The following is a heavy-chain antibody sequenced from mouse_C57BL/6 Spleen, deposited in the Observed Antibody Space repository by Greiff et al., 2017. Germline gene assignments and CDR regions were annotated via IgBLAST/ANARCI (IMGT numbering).Heavy chain of an antibody. Sequence: QVQLQQSGAELARPGASVKLSCKASGYTFTSYGISWVKQRPGQGLEWIGEIYPRSGNTYYNEKFKGKATLTADKSSSTAYMELRSLTSEDSAVYFCARSLYGNYSAWFADWGQGTLVTVSA. D-gene: IGHD2-1*01. CDR3: ARSLYGNYSAWFAD. J-gene: IGHJ3*01. V-gene: IGHV1-81*01. CDR1: GYTFTSYG. CDR2: IYPRSGNT.